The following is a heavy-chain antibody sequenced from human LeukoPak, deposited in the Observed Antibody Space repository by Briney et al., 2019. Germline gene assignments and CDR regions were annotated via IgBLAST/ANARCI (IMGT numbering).Heavy chain of an antibody. D-gene: IGHD6-13*01. Sequence: ASVKVSCKTSGYSFTSYYIHWVRQAPGQGLEWMGWINPSSGGTGYAQKFQGRVTMTGDTSISTAYMELSRLRSDDTAVYYCARDRGSSWYVDYWGQGTLVTVSS. CDR1: GYSFTSYY. CDR3: ARDRGSSWYVDY. CDR2: INPSSGGT. V-gene: IGHV1-2*02. J-gene: IGHJ4*02.